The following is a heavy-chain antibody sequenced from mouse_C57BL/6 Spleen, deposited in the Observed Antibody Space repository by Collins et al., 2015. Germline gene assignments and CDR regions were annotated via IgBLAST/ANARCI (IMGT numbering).Heavy chain of an antibody. J-gene: IGHJ4*01. CDR1: GFTFSDYY. Sequence: EVQLVESGGGLVKPGGSLKLSCAASGFTFSDYYMYWVRQTPEKRLEWVATISDGGSYTYYPDSVKGRFTISRDNAKNNLYLQMSSLKSEDTAMYYCARDQTSYYAMGYWGQGTSVTVSS. V-gene: IGHV5-4*02. CDR3: ARDQTSYYAMGY. CDR2: ISDGGSYT.